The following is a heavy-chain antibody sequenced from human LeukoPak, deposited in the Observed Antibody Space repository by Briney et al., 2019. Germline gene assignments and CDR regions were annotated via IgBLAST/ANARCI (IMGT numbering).Heavy chain of an antibody. J-gene: IGHJ6*03. CDR2: IYYSGST. V-gene: IGHV4-59*01. D-gene: IGHD2-15*01. CDR1: GGSISSYY. Sequence: SETLSLTCTVSGGSISSYYWSWLRQPPGKGLEWIGYIYYSGSTNYNPSLKSRVTISVDTSKNQFSLKLSSVTAADTAVYYCARESSYCSGGSCYSGNYYMDVWGKGTTVTVSS. CDR3: ARESSYCSGGSCYSGNYYMDV.